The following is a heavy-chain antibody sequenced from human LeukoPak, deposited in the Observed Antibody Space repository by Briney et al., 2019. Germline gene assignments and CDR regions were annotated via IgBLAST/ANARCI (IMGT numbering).Heavy chain of an antibody. Sequence: GGSLRLSCAASGFTFSSYAMSWVRQAPGKGLEWVSGISGSGAGTNYADSVKGRFTISRDNSKNTLYLQMNSLRAEDTAVYYCAKGRSGNCYSDCDYWGQGTLITVSS. CDR2: ISGSGAGT. V-gene: IGHV3-23*01. J-gene: IGHJ4*02. CDR1: GFTFSSYA. D-gene: IGHD2-15*01. CDR3: AKGRSGNCYSDCDY.